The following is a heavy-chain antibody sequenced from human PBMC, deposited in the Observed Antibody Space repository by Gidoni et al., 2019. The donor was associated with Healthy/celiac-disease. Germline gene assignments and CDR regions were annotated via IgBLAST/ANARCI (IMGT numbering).Heavy chain of an antibody. V-gene: IGHV4-34*01. Sequence: QVQLQQWGAGLLKPSETLSLTCAVYGGSFSGYYWSWIRQPPGKGLEWIGEINHSGSTNYNPSLKSRVTISVDTSKNQFSLKLSSVTAADTAVYYCAREYSSGWSTTVGYWGQGTLVTVSS. J-gene: IGHJ4*02. CDR3: AREYSSGWSTTVGY. CDR1: GGSFSGYY. D-gene: IGHD6-19*01. CDR2: INHSGST.